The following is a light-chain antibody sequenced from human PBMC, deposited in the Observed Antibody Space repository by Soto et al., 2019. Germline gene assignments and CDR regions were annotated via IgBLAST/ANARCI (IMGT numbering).Light chain of an antibody. CDR3: QQYNNWPQT. Sequence: IEMSQSPPALSVSQGQRVALSCRASQSISSNLAWYQQKPGQAPRLLIYGASTRATGAPARFSGSGSGTEFTLTISSLQSEDFAVYYCQQYNNWPQTFGQGTKVDI. J-gene: IGKJ1*01. CDR2: GAS. CDR1: QSISSN. V-gene: IGKV3-15*01.